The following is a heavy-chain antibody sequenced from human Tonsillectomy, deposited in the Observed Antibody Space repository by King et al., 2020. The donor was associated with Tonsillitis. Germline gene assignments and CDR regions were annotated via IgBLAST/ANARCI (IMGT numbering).Heavy chain of an antibody. Sequence: QLQESGPGLVKPSETLSLTCTVSGGSISSSSYYWGWIRQPPGKGLEWIGIIYYSGSTYYNPSLKSRVTISVDTSKNQFSLKLSSVTAADTAVYYCARLGRITMVRGGFDPWGQGTLVTVSS. CDR2: IYYSGST. D-gene: IGHD3-10*01. V-gene: IGHV4-39*07. CDR1: GGSISSSSYY. CDR3: ARLGRITMVRGGFDP. J-gene: IGHJ5*02.